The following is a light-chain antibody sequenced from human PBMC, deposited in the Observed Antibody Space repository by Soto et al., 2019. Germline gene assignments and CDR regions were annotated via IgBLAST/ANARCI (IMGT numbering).Light chain of an antibody. J-gene: IGKJ1*01. Sequence: DIVMTQSPDSLAVSLGERATINCKSSQSVLYSSNNQNYLAWYQQKPGQPPQLLIYWAATRESGVPDRFSGSGSGTDFTLTISILQAEDVAVYYCQQYYRPWTFGQGTKVEIK. CDR2: WAA. V-gene: IGKV4-1*01. CDR3: QQYYRPWT. CDR1: QSVLYSSNNQNY.